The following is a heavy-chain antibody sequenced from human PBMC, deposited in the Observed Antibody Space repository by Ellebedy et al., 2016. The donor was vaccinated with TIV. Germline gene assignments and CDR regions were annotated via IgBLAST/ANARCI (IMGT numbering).Heavy chain of an antibody. Sequence: GESLKISCAASGFTFSNYAMSWVRQAPGKGLEWVSTISDDTYSTYYADSVKGRFTISRDNAKNTLYLQMSSLRVEDTAVYYCVREDGMWFGEALPKDYWGQGTLVTVSS. CDR1: GFTFSNYA. CDR2: ISDDTYST. J-gene: IGHJ4*02. D-gene: IGHD3-10*01. V-gene: IGHV3-23*01. CDR3: VREDGMWFGEALPKDY.